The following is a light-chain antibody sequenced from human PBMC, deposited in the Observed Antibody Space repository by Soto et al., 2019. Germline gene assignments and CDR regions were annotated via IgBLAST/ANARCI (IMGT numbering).Light chain of an antibody. CDR3: SSFTRSSTYV. Sequence: QSVLTQPASVSGAPGQSITSSCIGTSSDVGAYNFVYCYQQYPGNAPKVMIYEANNRPSGVSNRFSGYTSGNTASLTISGLQAEEEANYYCSSFTRSSTYVLGSGTKVTVL. CDR1: SSDVGAYNF. CDR2: EAN. J-gene: IGLJ1*01. V-gene: IGLV2-14*01.